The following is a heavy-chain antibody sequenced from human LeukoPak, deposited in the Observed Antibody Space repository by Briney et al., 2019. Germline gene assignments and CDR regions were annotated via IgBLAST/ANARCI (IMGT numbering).Heavy chain of an antibody. CDR3: ARPYYYDSRIDP. V-gene: IGHV4-30-4*01. CDR1: GGSISSGDYY. D-gene: IGHD3-22*01. Sequence: SETLSLTCTVSGGSISSGDYYWSCIRQPPGKSLEWIAYMYYSGSTYYNPSLKSRVTMSADTSKNQLSLKLSSVTAADTAVYYCARPYYYDSRIDPWGQGILVTVSS. J-gene: IGHJ5*02. CDR2: MYYSGST.